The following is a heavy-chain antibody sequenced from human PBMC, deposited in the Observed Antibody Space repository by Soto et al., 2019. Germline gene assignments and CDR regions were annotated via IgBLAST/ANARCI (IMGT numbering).Heavy chain of an antibody. CDR1: GGSISSSNW. V-gene: IGHV4-4*02. CDR3: AREWYGDYAEWFDP. CDR2: IYHSGST. D-gene: IGHD4-17*01. J-gene: IGHJ5*02. Sequence: QVQLQESGPGLVKPSGTLSLTCAVSGGSISSSNWWSWVRQPPGKWLEWIGEIYHSGSTNYNPSHKIRVAKSVDKSKNQFSLKLSSVTAADTAVYSCAREWYGDYAEWFDPWGQVTLVTVSS.